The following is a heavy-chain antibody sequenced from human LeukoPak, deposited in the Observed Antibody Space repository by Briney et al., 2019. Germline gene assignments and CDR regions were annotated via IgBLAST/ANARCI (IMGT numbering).Heavy chain of an antibody. J-gene: IGHJ3*02. CDR2: IRYDGSNK. Sequence: GGSLRLSCAASGFTFSSYGMHWVRQAPDKGLEWVAFIRYDGSNKYYADSVKGRFTISRDNSKNTLYLQMNSLRAEDTAVYYCAKGPVDAIRNAFDIWGQGTMVTVSS. D-gene: IGHD1-14*01. CDR3: AKGPVDAIRNAFDI. V-gene: IGHV3-30*02. CDR1: GFTFSSYG.